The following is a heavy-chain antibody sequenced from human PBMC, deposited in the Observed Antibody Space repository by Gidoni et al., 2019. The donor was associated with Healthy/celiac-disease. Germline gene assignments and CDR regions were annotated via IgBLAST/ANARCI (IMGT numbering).Heavy chain of an antibody. CDR1: GYTFTSYA. J-gene: IGHJ3*02. CDR2: INTNPGNP. CDR3: AKGLGGYQLLLGAFAI. V-gene: IGHV7-4-1*02. Sequence: QVQLVQSGSELKKPGASVKVSCKASGYTFTSYAMHWVRQAHRQGLEWMGWINTNPGNPTYAQGFTGRFVFSLDASVSTAYLQISSLKAEDTAVYYCAKGLGGYQLLLGAFAIWGQGTMVTVSS. D-gene: IGHD2-2*01.